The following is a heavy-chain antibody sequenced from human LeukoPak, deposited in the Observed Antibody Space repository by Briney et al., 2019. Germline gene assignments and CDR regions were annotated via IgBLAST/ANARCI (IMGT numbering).Heavy chain of an antibody. J-gene: IGHJ4*02. Sequence: GASVTVSCKASGYTFTIYYMHWVRQAPGQGLEWMGIINPSGGTTSYAQKFQGRVTMTRDTSTSTVYMELSSLRSDDTAVYYCARAYTSAVAGAMGYWGQGTLVTVSS. CDR1: GYTFTIYY. D-gene: IGHD2-2*01. CDR2: INPSGGTT. V-gene: IGHV1-46*01. CDR3: ARAYTSAVAGAMGY.